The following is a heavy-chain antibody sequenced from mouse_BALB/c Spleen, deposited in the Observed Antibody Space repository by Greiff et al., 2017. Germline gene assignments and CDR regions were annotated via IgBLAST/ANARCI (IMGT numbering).Heavy chain of an antibody. V-gene: IGHV1S34*01. D-gene: IGHD2-1*01. CDR3: ARKDGNYYGAMDY. J-gene: IGHJ4*01. CDR1: GYSFTGYY. CDR2: ISCYNGAT. Sequence: LVKTGASVKISCKASGYSFTGYYMHWVKQSHGKSLEWIGYISCYNGATSYNQKFKGKATFTVDTSSSTAYMQFNSLTSEDSAVYYCARKDGNYYGAMDYWGQGTSVTVSS.